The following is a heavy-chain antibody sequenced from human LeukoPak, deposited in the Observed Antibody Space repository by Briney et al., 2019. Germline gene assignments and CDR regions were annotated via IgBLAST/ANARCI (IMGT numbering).Heavy chain of an antibody. Sequence: PSETLSLTCAVYGGSSSSYYWSWIRQSPGKGLEWIAEINHRGDANYNASVKSRVTISVDTSKNQFSLKLTSLTAADTAVYFCARGPTIGETGYFDSWGQGTLVTVSS. CDR2: INHRGDA. CDR1: GGSSSSYY. D-gene: IGHD4-17*01. CDR3: ARGPTIGETGYFDS. V-gene: IGHV4-34*01. J-gene: IGHJ4*03.